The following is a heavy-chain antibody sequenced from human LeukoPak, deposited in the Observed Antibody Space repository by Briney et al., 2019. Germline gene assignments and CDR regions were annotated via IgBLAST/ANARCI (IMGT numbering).Heavy chain of an antibody. CDR1: GFTFSSYG. J-gene: IGHJ6*03. V-gene: IGHV3-33*06. Sequence: GRSLRLSCAASGFTFSSYGMHWVRQAPAKGLEWVAVIWYDGSNKYYADSVKGRFTISRDNSKNTLYLQMNSLRAEDTAVYYCAKDAHCSGGSCYVRGYYYYMDVWGKGTTVTVSS. CDR2: IWYDGSNK. D-gene: IGHD2-15*01. CDR3: AKDAHCSGGSCYVRGYYYYMDV.